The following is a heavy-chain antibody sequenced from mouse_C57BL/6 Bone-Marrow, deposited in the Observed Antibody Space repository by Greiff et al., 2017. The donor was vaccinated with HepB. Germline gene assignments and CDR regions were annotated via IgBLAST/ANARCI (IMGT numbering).Heavy chain of an antibody. D-gene: IGHD2-3*01. CDR3: ARTGWLLD. Sequence: HLQHSGSYLVKPGASVKLSCKASGYTFTSYWMHWVKQRPGQGLEWIGMIHPNSGSTNYNEKFKSKATLTVEKSSSTAYMQLSSLTSEDSAVYYCARTGWLLDWGRGNALTVSS. CDR2: IHPNSGST. J-gene: IGHJ2*01. CDR1: GYTFTSYW. V-gene: IGHV1-64*01.